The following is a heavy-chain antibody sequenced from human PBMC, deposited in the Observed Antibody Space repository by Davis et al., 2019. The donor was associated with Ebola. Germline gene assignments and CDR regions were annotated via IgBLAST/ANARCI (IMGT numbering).Heavy chain of an antibody. V-gene: IGHV3-72*01. CDR2: TRNKANSYTT. D-gene: IGHD4-11*01. CDR3: TRQGYSNHN. J-gene: IGHJ4*02. CDR1: GFTFSSYG. Sequence: GESLKISCAASGFTFSSYGMHWVRQAPGKGLEWVGRTRNKANSYTTEYAASVKGRFTISRDDSKNSLYLQMNSLKTEDTAVYYCTRQGYSNHNWGQGTLVTVSS.